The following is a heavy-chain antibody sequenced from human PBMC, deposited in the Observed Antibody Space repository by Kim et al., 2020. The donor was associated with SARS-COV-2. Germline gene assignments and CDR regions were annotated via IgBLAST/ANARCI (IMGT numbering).Heavy chain of an antibody. Sequence: GGSLRLSCAASGFTFSSYEMNWVRQAPGKGLEWVSYISSSGSTIYYADSVKGRFTISRDNAKNSLYLQMNSLRAEDTAVYYCARDLRWYVPLLDAPQWLGWTNYWGQGTLVTVSS. CDR3: ARDLRWYVPLLDAPQWLGWTNY. J-gene: IGHJ4*02. CDR2: ISSSGSTI. CDR1: GFTFSSYE. D-gene: IGHD6-19*01. V-gene: IGHV3-48*03.